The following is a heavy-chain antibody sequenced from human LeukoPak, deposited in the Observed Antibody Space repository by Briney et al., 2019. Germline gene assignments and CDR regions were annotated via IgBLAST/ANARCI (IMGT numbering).Heavy chain of an antibody. J-gene: IGHJ5*02. Sequence: GESLKISCKGSGYSFTNYWIAWVRQMPGKGLECMGIIYPGDSDTRYSPSFQGQVTISVDKSISTAYLQWSSLKASDTAMYYCERHGDYGDYVRWWFDPWGQGTLVTVSS. D-gene: IGHD4-17*01. CDR3: ERHGDYGDYVRWWFDP. V-gene: IGHV5-51*01. CDR1: GYSFTNYW. CDR2: IYPGDSDT.